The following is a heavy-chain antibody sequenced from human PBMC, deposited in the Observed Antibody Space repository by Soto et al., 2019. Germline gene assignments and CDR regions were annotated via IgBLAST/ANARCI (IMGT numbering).Heavy chain of an antibody. CDR3: AKVGKQGVLRVYAYGMDV. Sequence: PGGSLRLSCAASGFTFSSYAMSWVRQAPGKGLEWVSSINTSGGSTYYADSVKGRFTISRDNSKNTLYLQMNSLRAEDTAVYYCAKVGKQGVLRVYAYGMDVWGQGTTVTVSS. CDR2: INTSGGST. CDR1: GFTFSSYA. V-gene: IGHV3-23*01. D-gene: IGHD2-8*01. J-gene: IGHJ6*02.